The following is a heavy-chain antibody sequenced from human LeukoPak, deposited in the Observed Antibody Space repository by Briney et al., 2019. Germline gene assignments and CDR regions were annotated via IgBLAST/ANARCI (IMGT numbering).Heavy chain of an antibody. CDR3: ARDTYYYDSSGSTVGAFDI. V-gene: IGHV4-4*07. CDR2: IYTSGST. CDR1: GGSISSYY. J-gene: IGHJ3*02. Sequence: SETLPLTCTVSGGSISSYYWSWIRQPAGKGLEWIGRIYTSGSTNYNPSLKSRVTMSVDTSKNQFSLKLSSVTAADTAVYYCARDTYYYDSSGSTVGAFDIWGQGTMVTVSS. D-gene: IGHD3-22*01.